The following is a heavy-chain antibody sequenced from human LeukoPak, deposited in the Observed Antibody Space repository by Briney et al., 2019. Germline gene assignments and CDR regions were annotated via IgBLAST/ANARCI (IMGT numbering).Heavy chain of an antibody. CDR2: INHSGST. V-gene: IGHV4-34*01. Sequence: PSETLSLTCAVYGGSFSGYYWSRIRQPPGKGLEWIGEINHSGSTNYNPSLKSRVTISVDTSKNQFSLKLSSVTAADTAVYYCARDWFILGTATTYYYYYYMDVWGKGTTVTVSS. D-gene: IGHD5-18*01. J-gene: IGHJ6*03. CDR3: ARDWFILGTATTYYYYYYMDV. CDR1: GGSFSGYY.